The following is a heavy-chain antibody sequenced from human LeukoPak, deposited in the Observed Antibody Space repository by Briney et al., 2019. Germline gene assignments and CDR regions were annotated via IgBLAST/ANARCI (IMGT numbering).Heavy chain of an antibody. CDR3: ARDAYHSGDLDQ. CDR2: IRFDGTNR. Sequence: GGSLRLSCAASGFAFSNYIMHWVRQAPGKGLEWASFIRFDGTNRHYVDSVKGRFTISRDNANNMLYLQMNSLNFEDTAVYYCARDAYHSGDLDQWGEGTLVIVSP. V-gene: IGHV3-30*02. D-gene: IGHD7-27*01. J-gene: IGHJ4*02. CDR1: GFAFSNYI.